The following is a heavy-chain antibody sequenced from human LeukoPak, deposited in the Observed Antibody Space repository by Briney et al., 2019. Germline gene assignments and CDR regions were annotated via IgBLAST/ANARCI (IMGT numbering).Heavy chain of an antibody. CDR3: ASGTSSWTWFDP. J-gene: IGHJ5*02. D-gene: IGHD2-2*01. CDR2: IYSTGST. Sequence: SETLSLTCTVSGGSTSNYYWSWIRQTPGEGLEWIGFIYSTGSTNYNPSLKGRVTISVDTSKNQFSLKLTSVTAADTAVYYCASGTSSWTWFDPWGQGTPVTVSS. V-gene: IGHV4-59*01. CDR1: GGSTSNYY.